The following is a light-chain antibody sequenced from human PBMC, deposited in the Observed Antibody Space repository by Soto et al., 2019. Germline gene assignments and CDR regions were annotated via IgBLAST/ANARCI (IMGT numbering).Light chain of an antibody. J-gene: IGLJ1*01. CDR1: SSDVGGSNF. Sequence: QSALTQPASVSASPGQSITISCTGTSSDVGGSNFVSWYQQHPGKPPKLIIYDVATRPSGVSNRFSGSKSGSTASLIISRLQTEDEAYYYCVSFTSSTTYVFGRGTKLTVL. CDR2: DVA. CDR3: VSFTSSTTYV. V-gene: IGLV2-14*03.